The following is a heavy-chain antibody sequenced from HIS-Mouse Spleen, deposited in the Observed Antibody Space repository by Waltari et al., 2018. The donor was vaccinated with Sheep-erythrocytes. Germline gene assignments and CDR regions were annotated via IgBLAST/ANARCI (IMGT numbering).Heavy chain of an antibody. J-gene: IGHJ4*02. V-gene: IGHV3-13*01. D-gene: IGHD6-6*01. CDR3: ARGYSSSSPTNFDY. CDR2: LGTAGDT. CDR1: GFTFSSYD. Sequence: EVQLVESGGGLVQPGGSLRLSCAASGFTFSSYDMHWVRQATGKGLEWGSALGTAGDTYYPGAVTCRLTISRENGKNSLYLQLNSLRAGDTAVYYCARGYSSSSPTNFDYWGQGTLVTVSS.